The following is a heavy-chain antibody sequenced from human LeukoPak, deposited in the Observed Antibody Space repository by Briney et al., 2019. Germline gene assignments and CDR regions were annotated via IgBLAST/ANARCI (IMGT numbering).Heavy chain of an antibody. CDR3: TTEPTYYYDSSGYSEFDY. J-gene: IGHJ4*02. Sequence: GGSLRLSCAASGFTFSNAWMSWVRQAPGKGLEWVGRIKNKTDGGTTDYAAPVKGRFTISRDDSKNTLYLQMNSLKTEDTAVYYCTTEPTYYYDSSGYSEFDYWGQGTLVPVSS. V-gene: IGHV3-15*01. CDR2: IKNKTDGGTT. D-gene: IGHD3-22*01. CDR1: GFTFSNAW.